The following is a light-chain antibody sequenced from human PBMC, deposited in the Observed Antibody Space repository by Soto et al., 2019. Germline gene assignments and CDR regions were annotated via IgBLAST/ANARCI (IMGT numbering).Light chain of an antibody. CDR1: NSDVGAYNY. CDR2: EVT. Sequence: QSALAQPPSASGSPGQSVTISCTGTNSDVGAYNYVSWYQQHPGKAPKLVIYEVTERPSGVPERFSGSKSGSTASLTVSGLQAEDEALYYCASYAGNNNFVLFGGGTKVTVL. CDR3: ASYAGNNNFVL. J-gene: IGLJ2*01. V-gene: IGLV2-8*01.